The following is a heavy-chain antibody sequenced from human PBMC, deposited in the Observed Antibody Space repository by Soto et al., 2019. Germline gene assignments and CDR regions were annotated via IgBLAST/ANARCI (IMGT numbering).Heavy chain of an antibody. J-gene: IGHJ6*02. CDR3: AGPLIAGDYYYGMDV. CDR1: GYSSTSYW. D-gene: IGHD7-27*01. Sequence: GESLKISCKGSGYSSTSYWIGWVRQMPGKGLEWMGIIYPGDSDTRYIPSFQGQVTISADKSISTAYLQWSSLKASDTAMYYCAGPLIAGDYYYGMDVWGQGTTFTVSS. CDR2: IYPGDSDT. V-gene: IGHV5-51*01.